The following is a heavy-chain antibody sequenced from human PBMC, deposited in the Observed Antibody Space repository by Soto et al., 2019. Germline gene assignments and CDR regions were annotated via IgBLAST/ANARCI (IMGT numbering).Heavy chain of an antibody. CDR2: MNPNSGNT. V-gene: IGHV1-8*01. D-gene: IGHD3-10*01. Sequence: QVQLVQSGAEVKKPGASVKVSCKASGYTFTSYDINWVRQATGQGLEWMGWMNPNSGNTGYAQKSQGRVTMTRNTSISTAYMELSSLRSEDTAVYYCARGYYGSGSYYNWNWFDPWGQGTLVTVSS. CDR3: ARGYYGSGSYYNWNWFDP. J-gene: IGHJ5*02. CDR1: GYTFTSYD.